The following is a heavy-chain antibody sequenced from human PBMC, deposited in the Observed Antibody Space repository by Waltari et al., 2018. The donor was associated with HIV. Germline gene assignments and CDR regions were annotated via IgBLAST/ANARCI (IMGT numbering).Heavy chain of an antibody. Sequence: QVQLVQSGAEVKKPGASVKVSCKASGYTFTSYAMHWVRQAPGQRLEWMGWINTGNGNTKYAQKVQGRVTITRDTSASTAYMELSSLRSEDTAVYYCARDIPRMGSDYWGQGTLVTVSS. CDR2: INTGNGNT. V-gene: IGHV1-3*04. D-gene: IGHD2-15*01. CDR1: GYTFTSYA. CDR3: ARDIPRMGSDY. J-gene: IGHJ4*02.